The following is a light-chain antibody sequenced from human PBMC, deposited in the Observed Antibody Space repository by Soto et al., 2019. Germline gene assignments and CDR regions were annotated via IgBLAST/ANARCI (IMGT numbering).Light chain of an antibody. J-gene: IGKJ3*01. CDR3: QKYNGSPPLFT. CDR1: HDIGNS. Sequence: DIQMTQSPSSLSACVGDRVTITCRAGHDIGNSLAWYQQKPGQVPNLVIFAASTLQSGVPSRFSGSGSGTDFTLTINSLQPEDVATYYCQKYNGSPPLFTFGPGTKVDIK. CDR2: AAS. V-gene: IGKV1-27*01.